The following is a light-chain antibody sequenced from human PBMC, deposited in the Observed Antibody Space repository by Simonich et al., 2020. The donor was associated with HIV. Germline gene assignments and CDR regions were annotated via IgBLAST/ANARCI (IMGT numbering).Light chain of an antibody. CDR2: GND. Sequence: QSALTQPASVSGAPGQRVTISCTGSRSNIGAGYDVHWYLQLPRTAPKLLIYGNDKRPAGVPDRFSASKSGTSASLAITGLQAEDEADYYCQSYDSRQSGWVFGGGTKLTVL. V-gene: IGLV1-40*01. CDR3: QSYDSRQSGWV. J-gene: IGLJ3*02. CDR1: RSNIGAGYD.